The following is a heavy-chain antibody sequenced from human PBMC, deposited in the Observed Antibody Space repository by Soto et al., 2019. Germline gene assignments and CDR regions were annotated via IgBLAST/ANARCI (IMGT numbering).Heavy chain of an antibody. V-gene: IGHV4-31*02. CDR3: ARGIFLATAAAYFDF. D-gene: IGHD6-13*01. J-gene: IGHJ4*02. CDR2: IYYSGST. Sequence: WTWIRQHPGKGLEWIGYIYYSGSTYYNPSLKSRVIISIGASENQFSLMLNSVTAADTAVYYCARGIFLATAAAYFDFWGQGTLVTVSS.